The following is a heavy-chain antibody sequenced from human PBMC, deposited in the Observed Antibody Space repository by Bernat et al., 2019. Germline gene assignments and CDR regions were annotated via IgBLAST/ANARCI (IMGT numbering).Heavy chain of an antibody. Sequence: VQLQQWGAGLLKPSETLSLTCAVYGGSFSGYYWSWIRQPPGKGLEWIGEIHHSGSTNYNPSLKSRVTISVDTSKNQFSLKLSSVTAADTAVYYCAREGYCSGGSCYSWHNWFDPWGQGTLVTISS. V-gene: IGHV4-34*01. CDR3: AREGYCSGGSCYSWHNWFDP. D-gene: IGHD2-15*01. J-gene: IGHJ5*02. CDR2: IHHSGST. CDR1: GGSFSGYY.